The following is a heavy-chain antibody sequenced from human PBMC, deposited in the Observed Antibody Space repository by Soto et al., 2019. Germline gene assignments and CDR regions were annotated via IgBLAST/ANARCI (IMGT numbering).Heavy chain of an antibody. Sequence: SVKVSCKASGGTFSSYAISWVRQTPGQRLERMGGIITIFGTANYAQQFQGRVTITADESTSTAYMELSSLRSEDTAVYYCARKDDDSSGYYYYGMDVWGQGTTVTVSS. D-gene: IGHD3-22*01. CDR2: IITIFGTA. CDR3: ARKDDDSSGYYYYGMDV. V-gene: IGHV1-69*13. CDR1: GGTFSSYA. J-gene: IGHJ6*02.